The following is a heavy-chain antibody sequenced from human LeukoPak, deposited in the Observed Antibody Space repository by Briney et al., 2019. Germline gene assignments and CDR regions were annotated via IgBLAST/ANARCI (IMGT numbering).Heavy chain of an antibody. V-gene: IGHV3-30*18. CDR3: AKDRRYYYGMDV. CDR1: GFTFSSYG. Sequence: GGSLRLSCAASGFTFSSYGMHWVRQAPGKGLEWVAVISYDGSNKYYADSVKGRFTISRGNSKNTLYLQMNSLRAEDTAVYYCAKDRRYYYGMDVWGQGTTVTVSS. CDR2: ISYDGSNK. J-gene: IGHJ6*02.